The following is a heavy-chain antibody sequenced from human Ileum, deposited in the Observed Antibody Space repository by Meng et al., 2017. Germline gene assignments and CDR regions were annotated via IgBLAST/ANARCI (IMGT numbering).Heavy chain of an antibody. J-gene: IGHJ4*02. CDR2: ISQESGRT. CDR1: GESISSRDW. Sequence: QGQLRGAGPGLVKPSGTLALTCAVSGESISSRDWWSWVRQPPGKGLEWIGEISQESGRTNYNPSLKSRVTISLDKSKNQFSLNLNSVTAADTAVYYCVRNEGYSLGDWGQGTLVTVSS. D-gene: IGHD2-21*01. V-gene: IGHV4-4*02. CDR3: VRNEGYSLGD.